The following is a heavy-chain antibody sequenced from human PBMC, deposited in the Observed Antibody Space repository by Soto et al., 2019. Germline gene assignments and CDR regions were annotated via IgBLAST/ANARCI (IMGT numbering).Heavy chain of an antibody. Sequence: QVQLVQSGAEVKKPGSSVKVSCKASGGTFSSYAISWVRQAPGQGLEWMGGIIPIFGTTKYAQKFQGRVTITADESTSTAYMELSSLSSEDTAVYYCARGWELPGYFDYWGQGTLVTVSS. J-gene: IGHJ4*02. D-gene: IGHD1-26*01. CDR1: GGTFSSYA. CDR3: ARGWELPGYFDY. V-gene: IGHV1-69*12. CDR2: IIPIFGTT.